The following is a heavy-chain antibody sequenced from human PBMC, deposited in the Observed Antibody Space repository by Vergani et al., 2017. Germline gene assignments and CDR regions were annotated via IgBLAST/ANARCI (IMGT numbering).Heavy chain of an antibody. CDR2: ISSSSSTI. CDR1: GGSFSGYY. J-gene: IGHJ4*02. V-gene: IGHV3-11*04. D-gene: IGHD2-15*01. Sequence: QVQLQQWGAGLLKPSETLSLTCAVYGGSFSGYYWSWIRQPPGKGLEWVSYISSSSSTIYYADSVKGRFTISRDNAKNSLYLQMNSLRAEDTAVYYCARGDGGIPHWGQGTLVTVSS. CDR3: ARGDGGIPH.